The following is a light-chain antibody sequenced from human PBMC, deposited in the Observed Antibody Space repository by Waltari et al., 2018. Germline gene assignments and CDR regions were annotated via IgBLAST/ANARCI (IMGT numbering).Light chain of an antibody. CDR2: AS. CDR3: QHYVRLPAT. J-gene: IGKJ1*01. V-gene: IGKV3-20*01. CDR1: QSVGGP. Sequence: EIVLTQSPGTLSLPPGERATLSCRASQSVGGPLAWYQQKPGQAPRPLMYASNRATGIPDRFSGSGSGTDFSLTISRLEPEDFAVYYCQHYVRLPATFGQGTTVEIK.